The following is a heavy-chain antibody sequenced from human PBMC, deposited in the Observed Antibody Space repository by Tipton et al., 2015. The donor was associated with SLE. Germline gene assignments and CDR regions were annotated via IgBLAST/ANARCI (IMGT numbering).Heavy chain of an antibody. D-gene: IGHD3-10*01. CDR1: GYTFTSYG. V-gene: IGHV1-18*01. J-gene: IGHJ6*02. CDR2: ISAYNGNT. Sequence: QVQLVQSGAEVKKPGASVKVSCKASGYTFTSYGISWVRQAPGQGLEWMGWISAYNGNTYSAQKLQGRVTMTTDTSTSTAYMELWSLRSDDTAVYYCARDGEYYGSGSYRGVDYYYYGMDVWGQGTTVTVS. CDR3: ARDGEYYGSGSYRGVDYYYYGMDV.